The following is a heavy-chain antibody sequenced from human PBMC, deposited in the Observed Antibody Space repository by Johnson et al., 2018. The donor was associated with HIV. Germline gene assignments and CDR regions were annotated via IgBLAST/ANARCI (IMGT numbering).Heavy chain of an antibody. D-gene: IGHD5-24*01. CDR1: GFTFDDYG. J-gene: IGHJ3*02. CDR3: ARFGDMATSFHGFDI. V-gene: IGHV3-11*01. CDR2: ISSSGSTI. Sequence: QVQLVESGGGVVQPGGSLRLSCAASGFTFDDYGMSWVRQAPGKGLEWVSGISSSGSTIYYADSVKGRFTISRDNTKNSLYLQMNNLRAEDTAVYYCARFGDMATSFHGFDIWGQGTMVTVSS.